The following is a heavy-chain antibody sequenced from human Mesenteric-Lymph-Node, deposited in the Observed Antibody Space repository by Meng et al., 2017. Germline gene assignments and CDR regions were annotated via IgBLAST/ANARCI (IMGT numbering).Heavy chain of an antibody. CDR3: ARDNFDDILTGYYTDYYYYGMDV. V-gene: IGHV3-48*03. Sequence: GESLKISCAASGFTFSSYEMNWVRQAPGKGLEWVSYISSTGRTVYYADSVKGRFTISRDNSKNTLYLQMNSLRAEDTAVYYCARDNFDDILTGYYTDYYYYGMDVWGQGTTVTVSS. D-gene: IGHD3-9*01. J-gene: IGHJ6*02. CDR2: ISSTGRTV. CDR1: GFTFSSYE.